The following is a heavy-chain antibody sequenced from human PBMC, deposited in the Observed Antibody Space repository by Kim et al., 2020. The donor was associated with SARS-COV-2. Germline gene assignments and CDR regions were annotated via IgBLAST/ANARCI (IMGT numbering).Heavy chain of an antibody. V-gene: IGHV4-31*03. D-gene: IGHD3-22*01. Sequence: SETLSLTCTVSGGSISSGGYYWSWIRQHPGKGLEWIGYIYYSGSTYYNPSLKSRVTISVDTSKNQFSLKLSSVTAADTAVYYCARGPYYYDSSGYYYNYYYGMDVWGQGTTVTVSS. CDR1: GGSISSGGYY. CDR3: ARGPYYYDSSGYYYNYYYGMDV. J-gene: IGHJ6*02. CDR2: IYYSGST.